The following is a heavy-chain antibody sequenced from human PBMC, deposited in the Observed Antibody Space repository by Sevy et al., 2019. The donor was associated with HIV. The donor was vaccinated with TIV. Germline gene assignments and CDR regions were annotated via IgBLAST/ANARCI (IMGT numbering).Heavy chain of an antibody. CDR2: FSFGCGRI. J-gene: IGHJ4*02. CDR1: GFTFAKYS. CDR3: AREGCTQPHDY. D-gene: IGHD2-8*01. Sequence: GGSLRLSCAASGFTFAKYSMSWVRQAPGKGLEWVSIFSFGCGRINYVDSVKGRFTISRDDSKNTLFLQMNSLRAEDTATYFCAREGCTQPHDYWGQGTLVTVSS. V-gene: IGHV3-23*01.